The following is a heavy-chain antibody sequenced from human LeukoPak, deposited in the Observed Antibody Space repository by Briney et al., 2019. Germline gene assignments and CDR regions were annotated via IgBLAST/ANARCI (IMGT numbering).Heavy chain of an antibody. CDR2: IKSKTDGGTT. CDR3: TPHRPGSPFDY. Sequence: GGSLRLSCAASGFTFSNAWMSWVRQAPGKGLEWVGRIKSKTDGGTTDYAAPVKGRFTISRDDSKNTLYLQMNSLKTEDTAVYYCTPHRPGSPFDYWGQGTLVTVSS. V-gene: IGHV3-15*01. J-gene: IGHJ4*02. CDR1: GFTFSNAW.